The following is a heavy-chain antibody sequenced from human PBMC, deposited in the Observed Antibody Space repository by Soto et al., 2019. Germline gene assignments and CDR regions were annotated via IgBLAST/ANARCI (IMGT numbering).Heavy chain of an antibody. J-gene: IGHJ5*02. CDR3: ARDWGGPTRTRTVAPDL. D-gene: IGHD3-10*01. Sequence: GGSLRLSCVASGLPFSGTAMTWVRQAPGKGLEWVSSSGSGGSTNYADSVKGRFTISRDNSKNTLFLQMNSLRAEDTAIYYCARDWGGPTRTRTVAPDLWGQGTLVTVSS. V-gene: IGHV3-23*01. CDR2: SSGSGGST. CDR1: GLPFSGTA.